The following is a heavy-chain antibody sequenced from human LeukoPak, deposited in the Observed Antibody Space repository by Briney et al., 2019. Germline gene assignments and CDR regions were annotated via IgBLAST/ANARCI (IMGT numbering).Heavy chain of an antibody. Sequence: GESLTISCQGSGYSFTTYWIHWVRQMPGKGLEWMGGIDPSDSYTNYSPSFQGHVTMSVDKSISTAYLQWSSLKASDTAMYYCARLRYYDSSGSLDYWGQGSLV. D-gene: IGHD3-22*01. V-gene: IGHV5-10-1*01. CDR3: ARLRYYDSSGSLDY. CDR1: GYSFTTYW. CDR2: IDPSDSYT. J-gene: IGHJ4*02.